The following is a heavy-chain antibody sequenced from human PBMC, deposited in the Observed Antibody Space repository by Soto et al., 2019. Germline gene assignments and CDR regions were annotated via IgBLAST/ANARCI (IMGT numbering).Heavy chain of an antibody. V-gene: IGHV4-31*03. D-gene: IGHD6-13*01. CDR1: GGSIRSGGYY. CDR3: ARAQSSSWYAFDI. J-gene: IGHJ3*02. Sequence: QVQLQESGPGLVKPSQTLSLTCTVSGGSIRSGGYYWSWIRQHPGKGLEWIGYIYYSGSTYYNPSLKSRDTKSVDTSKNQFSLKLSSVTAADTAVYYCARAQSSSWYAFDIWGQGTMVTFSP. CDR2: IYYSGST.